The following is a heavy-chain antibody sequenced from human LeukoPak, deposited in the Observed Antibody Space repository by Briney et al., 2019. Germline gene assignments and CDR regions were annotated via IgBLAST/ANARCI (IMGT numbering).Heavy chain of an antibody. D-gene: IGHD3-10*01. CDR2: IYPCDSDT. Sequence: LVWMGIIYPCDSDTTSSPSFQGQVTISARKSISTAYLQLSSLKASDTAMYFCGSGEYYFYYWGQGTLVTVSS. V-gene: IGHV5-51*01. CDR3: GSGEYYFYY. J-gene: IGHJ4*02.